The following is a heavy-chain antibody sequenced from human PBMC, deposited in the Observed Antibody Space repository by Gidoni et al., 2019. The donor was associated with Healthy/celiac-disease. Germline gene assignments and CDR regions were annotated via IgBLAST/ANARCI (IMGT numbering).Heavy chain of an antibody. J-gene: IGHJ3*02. CDR3: AREAQWLEVEPLLLSRGGAFDI. Sequence: QVQLVESGGGVVQPGRSLRLSCAASGFTFSSYAMHWVRQAPGKGLEWVAVISYDGSNKYYADSVKGRFTISRDNSKNTLYLQMNSLRAEDTAVYYCAREAQWLEVEPLLLSRGGAFDIWGQGTMVTVSS. D-gene: IGHD6-19*01. V-gene: IGHV3-30-3*01. CDR1: GFTFSSYA. CDR2: ISYDGSNK.